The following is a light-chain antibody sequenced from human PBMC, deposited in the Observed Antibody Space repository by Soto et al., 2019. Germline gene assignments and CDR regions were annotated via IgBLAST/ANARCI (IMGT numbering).Light chain of an antibody. J-gene: IGKJ5*01. Sequence: EIMLTQSPATLSSAPGDRDTLACRASQSVSSDLACYQQKPGQAPRLLIAAASNRATGIPARFSGSGSGTDFTLTISSREPEDFAVDYCQPSSNWPPITFGQGTRLVI. CDR1: QSVSSD. V-gene: IGKV3-11*01. CDR2: AAS. CDR3: QPSSNWPPIT.